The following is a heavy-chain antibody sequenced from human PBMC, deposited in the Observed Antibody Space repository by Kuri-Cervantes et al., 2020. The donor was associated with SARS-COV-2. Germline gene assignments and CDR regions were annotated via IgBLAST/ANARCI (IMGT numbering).Heavy chain of an antibody. J-gene: IGHJ3*01. Sequence: GSLRLSCTVSGGSISSYYWSWIRQPPGKGLEWIGYIYYSGSTNYSPSLKSRVTISVDTSKNQFSLKLSSVTAADTAVYYCARASTTIYGVLIALFSSNAFGVWGQGTMVTVSS. CDR1: GGSISSYY. CDR3: ARASTTIYGVLIALFSSNAFGV. CDR2: IYYSGST. D-gene: IGHD3-3*01. V-gene: IGHV4-59*01.